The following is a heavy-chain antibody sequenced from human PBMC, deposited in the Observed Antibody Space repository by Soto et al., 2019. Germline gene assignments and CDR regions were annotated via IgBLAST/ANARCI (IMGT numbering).Heavy chain of an antibody. CDR2: INPATGAA. Sequence: QLHLVQSGAVVKKPGASVTVSCSASGYPVTAYYMHWVRQAPGRGLEWMGGINPATGAAKYTQTFRGRVTMTRDTSTGTVFMELSGLTSEDTAVFYCARGGGVGVAGSAAFDMWGQGTVVTVSS. CDR3: ARGGGVGVAGSAAFDM. V-gene: IGHV1-2*02. CDR1: GYPVTAYY. J-gene: IGHJ3*02. D-gene: IGHD3-3*01.